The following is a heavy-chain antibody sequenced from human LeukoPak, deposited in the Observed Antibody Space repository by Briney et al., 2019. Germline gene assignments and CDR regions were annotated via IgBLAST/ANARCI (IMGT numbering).Heavy chain of an antibody. CDR2: INQVGSEK. V-gene: IGHV3-7*05. Sequence: AGTLSLTCSASGFTFSSYWLIWVRQAPGKGLEWVANINQVGSEKYYAYSVRGGITITRDNSKNSLYLQMNSLRAEDTAVYFCARDHSEPGVFFDSWGQGTLVTVSS. CDR1: GFTFSSYW. J-gene: IGHJ4*02. CDR3: ARDHSEPGVFFDS. D-gene: IGHD1-14*01.